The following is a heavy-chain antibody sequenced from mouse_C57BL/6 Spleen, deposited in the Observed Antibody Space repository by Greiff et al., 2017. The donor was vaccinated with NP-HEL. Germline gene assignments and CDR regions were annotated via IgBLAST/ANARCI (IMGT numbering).Heavy chain of an antibody. J-gene: IGHJ4*01. CDR2: IYPGDGDT. CDR3: AVGYYYAMAY. D-gene: IGHD3-1*01. CDR1: GYAFSSSW. Sequence: QVQLKQSGPELVKPGASVKISCKASGYAFSSSWMNWVKQRPGKGLEWIGRIYPGDGDTNYNGKFKGKATLTADKSSSTAYMQLSSLTSEDSAVYFCAVGYYYAMAYWGQGTSVTVSS. V-gene: IGHV1-82*01.